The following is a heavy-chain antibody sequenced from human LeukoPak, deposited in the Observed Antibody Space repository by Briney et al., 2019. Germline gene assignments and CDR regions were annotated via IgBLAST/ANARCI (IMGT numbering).Heavy chain of an antibody. D-gene: IGHD3-22*01. CDR2: INQDGSEK. Sequence: PGGSLRLFCVASGFTFNTYWMSWVRQAPGKGLEWVANINQDGSEKYSVDSVKGRFTISRDNARNSLYLQMNSLRADDTAVYYCARDRALYDSRRGYYYTEDDYWGQGTLVTVSS. V-gene: IGHV3-7*01. J-gene: IGHJ4*02. CDR1: GFTFNTYW. CDR3: ARDRALYDSRRGYYYTEDDY.